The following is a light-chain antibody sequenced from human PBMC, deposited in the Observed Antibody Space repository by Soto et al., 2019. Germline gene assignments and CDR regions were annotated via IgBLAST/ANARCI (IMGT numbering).Light chain of an antibody. J-gene: IGKJ1*01. V-gene: IGKV1-5*01. CDR1: QSVSDW. Sequence: DIQMTQSPSTLSASVGDRVTITCRASQSVSDWLAWYQQKPGKAPKLLIYDASSLESAVPSRFSGSGSGTEFTLAISSLQPDDFATYYCQQYNSYTWTVGEGPKVEIK. CDR2: DAS. CDR3: QQYNSYTWT.